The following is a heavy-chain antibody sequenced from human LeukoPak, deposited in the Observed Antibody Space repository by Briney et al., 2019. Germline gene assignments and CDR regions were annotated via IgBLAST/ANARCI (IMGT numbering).Heavy chain of an antibody. J-gene: IGHJ2*01. V-gene: IGHV3-53*04. Sequence: GGSLTLPCAASGFTVSSNYMSGVRQAPGKGLERVSVIYSGGDTYYADSVKGRFTISRHNSRNTLYLQMNSLRVEDTAVYYCTRVASRYWYFDLWGRGTLVTVSS. D-gene: IGHD4-23*01. CDR1: GFTVSSNY. CDR3: TRVASRYWYFDL. CDR2: IYSGGDT.